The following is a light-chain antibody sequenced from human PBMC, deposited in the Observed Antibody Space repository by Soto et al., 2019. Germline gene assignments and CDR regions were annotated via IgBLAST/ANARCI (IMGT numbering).Light chain of an antibody. CDR2: GAS. CDR1: QSVCSN. CDR3: QQYYNWPRT. Sequence: EMVMTQSPATLSVSPGDGATLSCRASQSVCSNLAWFQQKPGQAPRLLFYGASTRATGIPARFSGSGSGTEFTLTISSLQSADFAVYYCQQYYNWPRTFGQGTKLEIK. J-gene: IGKJ2*01. V-gene: IGKV3-15*01.